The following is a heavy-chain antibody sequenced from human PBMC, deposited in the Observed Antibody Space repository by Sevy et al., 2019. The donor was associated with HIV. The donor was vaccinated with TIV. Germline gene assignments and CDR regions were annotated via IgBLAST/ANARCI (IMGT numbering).Heavy chain of an antibody. CDR2: VYHTGST. CDR3: AREPYCFDKTSYYWDY. Sequence: SETLSLTCAVSGVSVSSDTYYWSWIRQPPGKGLEWIGYVYHTGSTNYSPSFKSRVTISVDTSKNQFSLRLFSVAAADTAVYYCAREPYCFDKTSYYWDYWGQGALVTVSS. V-gene: IGHV4-61*01. CDR1: GVSVSSDTYY. J-gene: IGHJ4*02. D-gene: IGHD3-9*01.